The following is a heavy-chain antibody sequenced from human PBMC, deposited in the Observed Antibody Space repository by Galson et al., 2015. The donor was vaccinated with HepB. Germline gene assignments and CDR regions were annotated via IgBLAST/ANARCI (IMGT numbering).Heavy chain of an antibody. Sequence: SVKVSCKASGGTFSSYTISWVRQAPGQGLEWMGRIIPILGIANYAQKFQGRVTITADKSTSTAYMELSSLRSEDTAVYYCARSATSRDGYNYWVDYWGQGTLVTVSS. CDR2: IIPILGIA. V-gene: IGHV1-69*02. CDR1: GGTFSSYT. D-gene: IGHD5-24*01. CDR3: ARSATSRDGYNYWVDY. J-gene: IGHJ4*02.